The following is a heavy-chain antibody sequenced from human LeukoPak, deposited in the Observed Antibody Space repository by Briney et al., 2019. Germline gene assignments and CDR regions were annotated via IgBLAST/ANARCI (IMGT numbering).Heavy chain of an antibody. D-gene: IGHD5-12*01. CDR1: AFNFTAYW. V-gene: IGHV3-74*01. CDR3: AVSNGGYGP. Sequence: GGPLRLSCGSTAFNFTAYWMHWVRQDPRQGLLWVARINSDGTTTNYADSVKGRFTISRDNAKNTLFLQMNSLRAEDTAVYFCAVSNGGYGPWGQGALVTVSS. J-gene: IGHJ5*02. CDR2: INSDGTTT.